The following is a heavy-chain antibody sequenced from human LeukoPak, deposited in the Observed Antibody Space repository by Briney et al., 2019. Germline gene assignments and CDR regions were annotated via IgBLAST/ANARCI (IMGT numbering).Heavy chain of an antibody. J-gene: IGHJ1*01. CDR2: IYHSGST. CDR3: ARDDSGWYIYFQH. V-gene: IGHV4-4*02. D-gene: IGHD6-19*01. Sequence: SETLSLTCAVSGGSISSSNWWSWVRQPPGKGLEWIGEIYHSGSTNYNPSLKSRVTISVDKSKNQFSLKLSSVTAADTAVYYCARDDSGWYIYFQHWGQGTLVTVSS. CDR1: GGSISSSNW.